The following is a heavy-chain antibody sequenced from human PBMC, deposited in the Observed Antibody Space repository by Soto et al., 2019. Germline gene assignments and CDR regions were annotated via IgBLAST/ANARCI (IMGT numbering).Heavy chain of an antibody. CDR1: GGSISSSSYY. V-gene: IGHV4-39*01. CDR2: IYYSGST. J-gene: IGHJ5*02. CDR3: ARPRLDILTGNWFDP. D-gene: IGHD3-9*01. Sequence: SETLSLTCTVSGGSISSSSYYWGWIRQPPGKGLEWIGSIYYSGSTYYNPSLKSRVTISVDTSKNQFSLKLSSVTAADTAVYYFARPRLDILTGNWFDPWGQGTLVTVSS.